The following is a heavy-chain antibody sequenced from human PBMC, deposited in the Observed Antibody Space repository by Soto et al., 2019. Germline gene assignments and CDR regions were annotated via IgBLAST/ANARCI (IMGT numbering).Heavy chain of an antibody. J-gene: IGHJ4*02. V-gene: IGHV4-59*11. D-gene: IGHD3-3*01. CDR3: ARFSSYYDSWSGLLAFVS. Sequence: LSLTCPVSGGSINSHDWSWIRQPPGKSVGRIGYISYSGATKYNFSLDSRVTISLDTSKNQFSLKLNSVTAADTAVYYCARFSSYYDSWSGLLAFVSGGQGALVTVSS. CDR2: ISYSGAT. CDR1: GGSINSHD.